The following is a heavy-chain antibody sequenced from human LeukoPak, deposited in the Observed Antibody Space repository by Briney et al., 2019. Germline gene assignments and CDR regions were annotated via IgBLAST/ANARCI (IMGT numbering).Heavy chain of an antibody. CDR2: IYHSGST. Sequence: SETLSLTCTVSGGSISSYYWSWIRQPPGKGLEWIGDIYHSGSTNYNPSLKSRVTISVDTSKKQFSLKLSSVTAADTAVYYCARGDNWNYWNFDYWGQGTLVTVSS. V-gene: IGHV4-59*01. CDR1: GGSISSYY. D-gene: IGHD1-7*01. CDR3: ARGDNWNYWNFDY. J-gene: IGHJ4*02.